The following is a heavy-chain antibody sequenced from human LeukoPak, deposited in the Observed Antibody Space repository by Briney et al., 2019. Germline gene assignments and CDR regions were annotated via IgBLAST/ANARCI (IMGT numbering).Heavy chain of an antibody. CDR1: GFTFSSYA. Sequence: GGSLRLSCAASGFTFSSYAMHWVRRAPGKGLEWVAVISYDGSNKCYANSVKGRFTISRDNSKNTLYLQMNSLRAEDTAVYYCARDPNGSGSIDYWGQGTLVTVSS. CDR2: ISYDGSNK. V-gene: IGHV3-30-3*01. D-gene: IGHD3-10*01. CDR3: ARDPNGSGSIDY. J-gene: IGHJ4*02.